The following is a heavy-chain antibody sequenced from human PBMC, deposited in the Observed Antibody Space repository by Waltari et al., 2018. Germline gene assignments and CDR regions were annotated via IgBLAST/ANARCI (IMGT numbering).Heavy chain of an antibody. V-gene: IGHV3-53*01. Sequence: EVQLLESGGGLIQPGGSLRLSCAVSGFNVGSNYMSWVRQAPGKGLESVSVVYPAGNTYYAHSVKGRFTISRDSSANTFSLQMNNLKVEDTAVYYCTRPPTYWGQGTQVTVSS. J-gene: IGHJ4*02. CDR2: VYPAGNT. CDR3: TRPPTY. CDR1: GFNVGSNY.